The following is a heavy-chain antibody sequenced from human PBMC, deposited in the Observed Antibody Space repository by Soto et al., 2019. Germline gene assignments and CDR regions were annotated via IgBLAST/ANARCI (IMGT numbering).Heavy chain of an antibody. CDR2: IYSSGST. CDR3: AREDAARIERWFDA. Sequence: PXETLSLTCAVSGGSIISASYSWNWIRQSPGRGLEWIGHIYSSGSTYYNPSLKSRVSISVDTSNNQFSLKLTSVTAADTAVYFCAREDAARIERWFDAWGQGILVTVSS. J-gene: IGHJ5*02. V-gene: IGHV4-31*11. D-gene: IGHD6-6*01. CDR1: GGSIISASYS.